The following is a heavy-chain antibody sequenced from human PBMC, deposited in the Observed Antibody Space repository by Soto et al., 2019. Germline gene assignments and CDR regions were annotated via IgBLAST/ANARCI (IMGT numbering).Heavy chain of an antibody. CDR1: GFTFSDYY. CDR3: ARDTGEEIAAVYLDY. J-gene: IGHJ4*02. Sequence: GGSLRLSCAASGFTFSDYYMSWIRQAPGKGLEWVSYISSSGSTIYYADSVKGRFTISRDNAKNSLYLQMNSLRAEDTAVYYCARDTGEEIAAVYLDYWGQGTLVTVSS. CDR2: ISSSGSTI. V-gene: IGHV3-11*01. D-gene: IGHD6-13*01.